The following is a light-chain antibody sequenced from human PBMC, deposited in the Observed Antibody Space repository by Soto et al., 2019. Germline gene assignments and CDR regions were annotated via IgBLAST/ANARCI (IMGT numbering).Light chain of an antibody. CDR3: SSLTTTLTYG. CDR2: EVS. CDR1: SSDVGAYNY. Sequence: QSVLTQPASVSGSPGQSVAISCTGTSSDVGAYNYISWYQQHPGKAPKLLLSEVSNRPSGVSDRFSVSKSGNTASLTISGLQAEDEADYYCSSLTTTLTYGFATGTKGTV. V-gene: IGLV2-14*01. J-gene: IGLJ1*01.